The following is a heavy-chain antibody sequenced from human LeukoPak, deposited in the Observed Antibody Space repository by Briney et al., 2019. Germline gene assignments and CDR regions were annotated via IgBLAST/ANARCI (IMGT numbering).Heavy chain of an antibody. J-gene: IGHJ4*02. CDR3: ARAGDIAMAYPAYFDY. Sequence: SETLSLTCTVSSYSIRSDYYWGWIRQPPGKGLEWIGNIYRTGSTYYNPSLTSRVTISIDTSKNQFSLKLSSVTAADTAVYYCARAGDIAMAYPAYFDYWGQGTPVTVSS. CDR1: SYSIRSDYY. CDR2: IYRTGST. D-gene: IGHD5-18*01. V-gene: IGHV4-38-2*02.